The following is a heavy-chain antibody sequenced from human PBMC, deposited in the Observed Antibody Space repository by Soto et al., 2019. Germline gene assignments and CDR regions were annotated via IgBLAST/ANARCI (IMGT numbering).Heavy chain of an antibody. CDR3: ARASGDSSGYSFHL. J-gene: IGHJ4*02. V-gene: IGHV4-30-4*01. CDR1: GDSISSADYF. Sequence: SKTLSLTCTVSGDSISSADYFWSWIRQPPGKGLEWIGYISSSGRTYYNPSLESRLVISLETSKNRFFLKLNSVTAADTAVFYCARASGDSSGYSFHLWGQGTQVTVSS. CDR2: ISSSGRT. D-gene: IGHD3-22*01.